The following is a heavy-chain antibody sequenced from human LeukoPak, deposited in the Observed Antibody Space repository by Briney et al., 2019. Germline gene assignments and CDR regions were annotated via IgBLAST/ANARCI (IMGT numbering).Heavy chain of an antibody. CDR3: STRRAAYPIYY. CDR2: IYPADSDA. D-gene: IGHD5-24*01. CDR1: GYSYTTNC. Sequence: GESLKISCRGSGYSYTTNCIGCVRQMPGEGLEWVGIIYPADSDARYSPSFRGHVTISADKSISTAYLQWSSLKASDTALYFCSTRRAAYPIYYWGQGTLITVSS. J-gene: IGHJ4*02. V-gene: IGHV5-51*01.